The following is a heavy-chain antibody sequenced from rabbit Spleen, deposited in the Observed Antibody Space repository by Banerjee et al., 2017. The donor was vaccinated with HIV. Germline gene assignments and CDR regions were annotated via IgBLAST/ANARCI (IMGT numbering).Heavy chain of an antibody. V-gene: IGHV1S40*01. CDR2: IYTGNGKN. CDR3: ARDLDDVIGWNFGW. J-gene: IGHJ4*01. CDR1: GFSFGWNDY. D-gene: IGHD4-1*01. Sequence: QSLEESGGDLVKPGASLTLTCTASGFSFGWNDYMCWVRQAPGKGLEWIGFIYTGNGKNYYASWAKGRFTISKSSSTTVTLELTSMTAADTATYFCARDLDDVIGWNFGWWGPGTLVTVS.